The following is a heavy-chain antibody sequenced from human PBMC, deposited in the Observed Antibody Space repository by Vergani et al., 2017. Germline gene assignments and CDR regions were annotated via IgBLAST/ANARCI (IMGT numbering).Heavy chain of an antibody. V-gene: IGHV4-4*02. CDR2: IYHSGST. CDR1: GGSISSSNW. J-gene: IGHJ6*02. CDR3: ARNPVIPGYYYYYGMDV. Sequence: QVQLQESGPGLVKPSGTLSLTCAVSGGSISSSNWWSWVRRPPGKGLEWIGEIYHSGSTNYNPSLKSRVTISVDKSKNQFSLKLSSVTAADTAVYYCARNPVIPGYYYYYGMDVWGQGTTVTVSS. D-gene: IGHD2/OR15-2a*01.